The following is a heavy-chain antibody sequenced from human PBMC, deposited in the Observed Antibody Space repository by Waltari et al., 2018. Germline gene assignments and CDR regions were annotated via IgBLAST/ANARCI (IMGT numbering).Heavy chain of an antibody. Sequence: QVQLQESGPGLVKPSQTLSLTCTASGGSINRARLFWSWIRQPAGKGLEWIGRVFSNGSVDYNPSLRSRVTISRDTSRNEFSLKLRSVTAADTAFYYCARDTGYSKSLCDHWGPGTQVIVSS. J-gene: IGHJ4*02. D-gene: IGHD4-4*01. CDR2: VFSNGSV. CDR3: ARDTGYSKSLCDH. CDR1: GGSINRARLF. V-gene: IGHV4-61*02.